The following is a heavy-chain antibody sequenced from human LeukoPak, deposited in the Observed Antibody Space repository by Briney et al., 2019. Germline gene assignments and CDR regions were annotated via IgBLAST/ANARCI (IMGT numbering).Heavy chain of an antibody. CDR1: GDSVSSNSAA. D-gene: IGHD4-23*01. CDR3: ARDMTTVVTYADAFDI. J-gene: IGHJ3*02. Sequence: SQTLSLTCAISGDSVSSNSAAWNWIRQSPLRGLEWLGRTYYRSKWYNDYAVSVKSRITINPDTSKNQFSLQLNSVTPEDTAVYYCARDMTTVVTYADAFDIWGQGTMVTVSS. CDR2: TYYRSKWYN. V-gene: IGHV6-1*01.